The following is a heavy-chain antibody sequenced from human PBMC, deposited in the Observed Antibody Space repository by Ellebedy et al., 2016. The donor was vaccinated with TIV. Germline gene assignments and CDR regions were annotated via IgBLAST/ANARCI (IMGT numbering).Heavy chain of an antibody. D-gene: IGHD5-12*01. V-gene: IGHV3-13*01. Sequence: GESLKISCAASGFTFSSHDMHWVRQPTGKGLEWVSGITSAGDTYYLGSVKGRFIISRDNSKNTLFLQMNSLRVEDTAIYYCARAKGADSGYDYMLENWGQGTLVTVSS. CDR1: GFTFSSHD. CDR2: ITSAGDT. J-gene: IGHJ4*02. CDR3: ARAKGADSGYDYMLEN.